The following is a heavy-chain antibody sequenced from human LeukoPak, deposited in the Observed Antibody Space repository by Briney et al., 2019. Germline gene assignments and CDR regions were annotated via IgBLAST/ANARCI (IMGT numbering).Heavy chain of an antibody. V-gene: IGHV3-23*01. CDR3: TKRITATAPFDS. CDR1: GFPFSTYG. CDR2: ITGSGDFA. D-gene: IGHD4-17*01. J-gene: IGHJ4*02. Sequence: WGVLRLSCAASGFPFSTYGISWVRQAPGKGLEWVSAITGSGDFAKYADSVRGRFTISRDNPKNTVYLQMNSLTVEDTALYYCTKRITATAPFDSWGQGALVIVSS.